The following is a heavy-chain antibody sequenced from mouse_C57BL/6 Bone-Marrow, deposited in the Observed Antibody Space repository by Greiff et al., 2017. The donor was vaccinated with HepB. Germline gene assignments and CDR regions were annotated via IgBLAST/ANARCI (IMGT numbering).Heavy chain of an antibody. V-gene: IGHV3-6*01. CDR2: ISYDGSN. CDR1: GYSITSGYY. D-gene: IGHD2-3*01. J-gene: IGHJ4*01. CDR3: ARGGYYMDY. Sequence: ESGPGLVKPSQSLSLTCSVTGYSITSGYYWNWIRQFPGNKLEWMGYISYDGSNNYNPSLKNRISITRDTSKNQFFLKLNSVTTEDTATYYCARGGYYMDYWGQGTSVTVSS.